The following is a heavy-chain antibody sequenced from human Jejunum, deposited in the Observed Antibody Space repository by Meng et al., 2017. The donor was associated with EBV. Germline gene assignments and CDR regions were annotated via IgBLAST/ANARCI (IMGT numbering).Heavy chain of an antibody. CDR1: GDSIISTDTW. J-gene: IGHJ4*02. Sequence: QVQLQESGPGLWKPPGTLSLTCGVSGDSIISTDTWWSWVRQPPGKGLEWIGEIFHAGNTNYNPSLKSQVTMSVDTSKNQFSLNLSSVTAADSAVYYCARGSHYTWDVWGQGTLVTVSS. CDR3: ARGSHYTWDV. CDR2: IFHAGNT. V-gene: IGHV4-4*03. D-gene: IGHD3-16*01.